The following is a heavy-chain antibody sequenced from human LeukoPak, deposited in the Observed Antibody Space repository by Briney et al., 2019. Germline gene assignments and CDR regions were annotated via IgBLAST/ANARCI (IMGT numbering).Heavy chain of an antibody. CDR2: ISSSGDVT. J-gene: IGHJ4*02. Sequence: PGGSLRLSCAASGFTFSYYAMSWVRQAPGKGLEWVSSISSSGDVTFYTDPVKGRFTISRDNSKNTLYLQMNSLRAEDTAVYYCAKDEGIVGATTFXYWGQGTLVTV. CDR1: GFTFSYYA. D-gene: IGHD1-26*01. V-gene: IGHV3-23*01. CDR3: AKDEGIVGATTFXY.